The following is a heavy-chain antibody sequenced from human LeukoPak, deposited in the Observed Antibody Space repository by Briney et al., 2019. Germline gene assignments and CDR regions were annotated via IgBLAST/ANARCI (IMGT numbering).Heavy chain of an antibody. CDR1: GFTFSSYW. D-gene: IGHD3-10*01. J-gene: IGHJ4*02. CDR3: ARETAGMPRLRNYFDY. V-gene: IGHV3-7*01. Sequence: PGGSLRLSCAASGFTFSSYWMSWVRQAPGKGLEWVANIKQDGSEKYYVDSVKGRFTISRDNAKNSLYLQMNSLRAEDTAVYYCARETAGMPRLRNYFDYWGQGTLVTVSS. CDR2: IKQDGSEK.